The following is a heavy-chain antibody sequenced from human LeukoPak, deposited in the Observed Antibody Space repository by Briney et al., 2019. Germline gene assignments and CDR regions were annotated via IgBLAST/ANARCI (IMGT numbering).Heavy chain of an antibody. D-gene: IGHD1-14*01. CDR2: INADGSTS. Sequence: GGSLRLSCAASGFSFSSSWMHWVRQAPGKGLIWVSRINADGSTSIYADSVRGRFTISRDNARNTLYLQMNSLRAEDTAVYYCARVLGLVRATEPPGYWGQGTLVTVSS. J-gene: IGHJ4*02. CDR3: ARVLGLVRATEPPGY. V-gene: IGHV3-74*01. CDR1: GFSFSSSW.